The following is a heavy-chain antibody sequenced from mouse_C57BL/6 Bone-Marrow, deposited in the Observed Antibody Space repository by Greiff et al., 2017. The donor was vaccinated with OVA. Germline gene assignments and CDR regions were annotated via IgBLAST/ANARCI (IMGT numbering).Heavy chain of an antibody. CDR3: ARSERLRDYFDY. CDR2: INPGSGNI. CDR1: GYTFTDYY. D-gene: IGHD2-2*01. V-gene: IGHV1-76*01. J-gene: IGHJ2*01. Sequence: QVQLKQSGAELVRPGASVKLSCKASGYTFTDYYISWVKQRPGQGLEWIARINPGSGNIYYNEKFKGKATLTAEKSSSTAYMQLSSLTSDASAVYFCARSERLRDYFDYWGQGTTLTVSS.